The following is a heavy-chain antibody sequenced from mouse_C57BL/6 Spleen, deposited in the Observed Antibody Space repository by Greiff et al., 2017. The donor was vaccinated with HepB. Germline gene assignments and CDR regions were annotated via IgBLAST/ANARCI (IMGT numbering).Heavy chain of an antibody. CDR1: GFSFTSYG. Sequence: QVQLQQSGPGLVQPSQRLSITCTVSGFSFTSYGVHWVRQSPGKGLEWLGVIWSGGSTDYNAAFISRLSISKDNSKSQVFFKMNSLQADDTAIYYCARQGITTVVTEDYYAMDYWGQGTSVTVSS. V-gene: IGHV2-2*01. J-gene: IGHJ4*01. D-gene: IGHD1-1*01. CDR2: IWSGGST. CDR3: ARQGITTVVTEDYYAMDY.